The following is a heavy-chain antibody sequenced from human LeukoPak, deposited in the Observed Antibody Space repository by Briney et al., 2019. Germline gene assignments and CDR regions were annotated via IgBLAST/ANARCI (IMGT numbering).Heavy chain of an antibody. CDR2: VNHSGST. CDR3: ARSGGYAYFQH. CDR1: GGSFSGYY. Sequence: SETLSLTCAVYGGSFSGYYWSWIRQPPGKGLEWIGEVNHSGSTNYNPSLKSRVTISVDTSKNQLSLKLSSVTAADTAVYYCARSGGYAYFQHWGQDTLVTVSS. V-gene: IGHV4-34*01. D-gene: IGHD5-12*01. J-gene: IGHJ1*01.